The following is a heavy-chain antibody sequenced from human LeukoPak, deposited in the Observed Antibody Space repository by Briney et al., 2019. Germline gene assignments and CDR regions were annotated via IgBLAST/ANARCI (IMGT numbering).Heavy chain of an antibody. Sequence: GGSLRLSCAASGFTFSSYSMNWVRQAPGKGLEWVAVISYDGSNKYYADSVKGRFTISRDNSKNTLYLQMNSLRAEDTAVYYCAKGRGGAADDYWGQGTLVTVSS. J-gene: IGHJ4*02. D-gene: IGHD6-13*01. CDR2: ISYDGSNK. CDR1: GFTFSSYS. CDR3: AKGRGGAADDY. V-gene: IGHV3-30*18.